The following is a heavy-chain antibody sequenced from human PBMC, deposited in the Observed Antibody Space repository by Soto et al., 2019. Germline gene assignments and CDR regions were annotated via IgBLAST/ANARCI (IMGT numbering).Heavy chain of an antibody. CDR2: IFYSGST. J-gene: IGHJ4*02. CDR3: ARVGSSGWSPDY. D-gene: IGHD6-19*01. CDR1: GGSMSEYF. Sequence: PSEALSLTCSVYGGSMSEYFWSWIRQSPGEEMEWIGYIFYSGSTTYNNNPSLKSRVTISVDTSKNQFSLRLSSVTAADTAVYYCARVGSSGWSPDYWGQGTLVTVSS. V-gene: IGHV4-59*01.